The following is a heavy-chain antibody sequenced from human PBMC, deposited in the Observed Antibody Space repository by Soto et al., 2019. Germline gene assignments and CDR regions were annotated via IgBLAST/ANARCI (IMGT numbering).Heavy chain of an antibody. CDR2: VHASGTN. D-gene: IGHD3-3*01. CDR3: VRGFVEAGMAFDY. CDR1: RESINDGAYF. V-gene: IGHV4-31*03. J-gene: IGHJ4*02. Sequence: QVQLQESGPGLVKPSQTLSLTCSVSRESINDGAYFWSWIRQHPGKGLEWIGYVHASGTNYYNPSLRGRVALSIDTSKNQFYLSLKSVTAADTAVFFCVRGFVEAGMAFDYWGPGTLVTVSS.